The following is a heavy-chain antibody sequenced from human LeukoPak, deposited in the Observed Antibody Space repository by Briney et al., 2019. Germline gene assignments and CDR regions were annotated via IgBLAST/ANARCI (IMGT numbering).Heavy chain of an antibody. Sequence: ASVKVSCKASGYTFTSYYMHWVRQAPGQGLEWMGIINPSGGSTSYAQKFQGRVTMTRDTSTSTVYMELSSLRSEDTAVYYCARVNMVRGVSYYFDYWGQGTLVTVSS. D-gene: IGHD3-10*01. V-gene: IGHV1-46*01. CDR1: GYTFTSYY. CDR3: ARVNMVRGVSYYFDY. J-gene: IGHJ4*02. CDR2: INPSGGST.